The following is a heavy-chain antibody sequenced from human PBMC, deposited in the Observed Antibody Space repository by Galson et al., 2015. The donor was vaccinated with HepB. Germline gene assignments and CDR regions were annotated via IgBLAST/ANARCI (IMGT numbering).Heavy chain of an antibody. V-gene: IGHV3-33*01. J-gene: IGHJ4*02. CDR2: IWYDGRNK. Sequence: SLRLSCAASGFTFSSYGIYWVRQAPGKGLEWVAVIWYDGRNKYYADSVKGRFTISRDNSKNTVYLQMNSLRAEDTAVYYCARGSDYSSGWYVVDYWGQGTLVTASS. CDR3: ARGSDYSSGWYVVDY. CDR1: GFTFSSYG. D-gene: IGHD6-19*01.